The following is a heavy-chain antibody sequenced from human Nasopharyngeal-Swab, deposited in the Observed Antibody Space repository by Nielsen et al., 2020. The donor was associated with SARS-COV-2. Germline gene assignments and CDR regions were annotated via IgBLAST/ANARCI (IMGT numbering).Heavy chain of an antibody. D-gene: IGHD5-24*01. J-gene: IGHJ3*02. V-gene: IGHV1-2*06. CDR3: AREDSYNKNDAFDI. CDR2: INPNSGGT. Sequence: ASVKVSCKASGYTFTGYYMHWVRQAPGQGLEWMGRINPNSGGTNYAQKFQGRVTMTRDTSISTAYMELSRLRSDDTAVYYCAREDSYNKNDAFDIWGQGTMATVSS. CDR1: GYTFTGYY.